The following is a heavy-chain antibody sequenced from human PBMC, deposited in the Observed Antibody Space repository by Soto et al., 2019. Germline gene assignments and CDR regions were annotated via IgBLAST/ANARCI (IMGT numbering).Heavy chain of an antibody. J-gene: IGHJ5*02. CDR3: APKYSTSWYWLDP. D-gene: IGHD6-13*01. CDR1: GFSLSNAGLG. CDR2: IFSNDEK. Sequence: QVTVKESGPVLVKPTETLTLTCTVSGFSLSNAGLGVSWIRQPPGKALEWLAHIFSNDEKSYRTSLKSRLIISKDTSNSQVVLTMTNMDPVDTATYYWAPKYSTSWYWLDPWGQGTLVTVSS. V-gene: IGHV2-26*01.